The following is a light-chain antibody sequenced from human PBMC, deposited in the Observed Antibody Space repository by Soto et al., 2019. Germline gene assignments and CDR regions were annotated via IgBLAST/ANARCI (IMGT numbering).Light chain of an antibody. CDR2: KAS. CDR1: QSISNW. V-gene: IGKV1-5*03. CDR3: QRYNTYWT. J-gene: IGKJ1*01. Sequence: IPMTQSPSTLSASVGDRVTIACRASQSISNWLAWYQQKPGKAPKLLIYKASTLESGVPSRFSGSGSGTELTLTISSQQPDDFSTYYCQRYNTYWTFGQGTKVEIK.